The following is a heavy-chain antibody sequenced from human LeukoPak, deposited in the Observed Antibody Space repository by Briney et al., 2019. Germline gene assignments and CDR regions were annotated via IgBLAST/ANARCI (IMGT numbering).Heavy chain of an antibody. CDR1: GFTFSNAW. J-gene: IGHJ6*03. D-gene: IGHD3-3*01. CDR3: ARDPPNPFWDYYYMDV. Sequence: PGGSLRLSCAASGFTFSNAWMSWVRQAPGKGLEWLAFIGTTGTTVYYADSVKGRFTISRDNAKNTLYLQMNSLRAEDTAVYYCARDPPNPFWDYYYMDVWGKGTTVTVSS. CDR2: IGTTGTTV. V-gene: IGHV3-11*04.